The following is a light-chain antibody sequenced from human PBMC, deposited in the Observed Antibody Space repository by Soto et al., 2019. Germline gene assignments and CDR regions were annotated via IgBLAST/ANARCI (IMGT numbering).Light chain of an antibody. CDR3: QTWGTGIHVV. CDR2: LNSDGSH. Sequence: QSVLTQSPSASASLGASVKLTCTLSSGHSSYAIAWHQQQPEKGPRYLMKLNSDGSHSKGDGIPDRFSGSSSGAERYLTISILQSEDEADYYCQTWGTGIHVVFGGGTKVTVL. CDR1: SGHSSYA. J-gene: IGLJ2*01. V-gene: IGLV4-69*01.